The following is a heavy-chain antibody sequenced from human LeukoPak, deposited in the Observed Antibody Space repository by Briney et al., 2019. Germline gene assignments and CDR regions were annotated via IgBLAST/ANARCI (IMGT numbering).Heavy chain of an antibody. CDR1: GGSLSRYS. J-gene: IGHJ4*01. CDR3: AGEDYGGYRFDY. CDR2: IYSSGST. Sequence: SETLPLTCTGSGGSLSRYSWSWLRQPPEKGLEWIGDIYSSGSTIYNPSLKSRVTMSLDTSKNQFSLKLSSVTAADTAIYYCAGEDYGGYRFDYWGHGTLVSVSS. V-gene: IGHV4-59*01. D-gene: IGHD4-23*01.